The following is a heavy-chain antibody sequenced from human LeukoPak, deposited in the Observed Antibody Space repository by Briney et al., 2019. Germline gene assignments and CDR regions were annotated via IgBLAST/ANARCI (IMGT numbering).Heavy chain of an antibody. CDR3: ARGVYGDYPLEGSYYFDF. J-gene: IGHJ4*02. D-gene: IGHD4-17*01. V-gene: IGHV3-7*01. Sequence: PGGSLRLSCAASGFTFSRYWMSWVRQAPGKGLEWVANIIQDGSEKYYVDSVKGRFTISRDNAKNSLFLQMNSLRAEDTAVYFCARGVYGDYPLEGSYYFDFWGQGTLVTVSS. CDR1: GFTFSRYW. CDR2: IIQDGSEK.